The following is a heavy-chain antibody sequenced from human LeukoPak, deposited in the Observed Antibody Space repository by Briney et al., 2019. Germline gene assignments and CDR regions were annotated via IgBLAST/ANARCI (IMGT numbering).Heavy chain of an antibody. V-gene: IGHV3-74*01. D-gene: IGHD5-18*01. CDR3: TRDGAAMDNWFDP. CDR1: GFTFSSYW. Sequence: GGSLRLSCAASGFTFSSYWMHWVRQAPGKGLAWVSRINSDGSSTRYADSVKGRFTISRDNAKNTLYLQMNSLRAEDTAVYYCTRDGAAMDNWFDPWGQGTLVTVSS. CDR2: INSDGSST. J-gene: IGHJ5*02.